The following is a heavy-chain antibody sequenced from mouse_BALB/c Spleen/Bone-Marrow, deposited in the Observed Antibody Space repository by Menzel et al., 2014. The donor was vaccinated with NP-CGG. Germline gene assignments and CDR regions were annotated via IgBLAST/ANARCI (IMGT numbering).Heavy chain of an antibody. CDR3: AREIINDYHWYFDV. CDR1: GFTFTDYY. J-gene: IGHJ1*01. CDR2: IRNKANGYTT. V-gene: IGHV7-3*02. D-gene: IGHD2-4*01. Sequence: EVMLVESGGGLVQPGGSLRLSCATSGFTFTDYYMSWVCQPPGKALEWLGFIRNKANGYTTEYSASVKGRFTISRDNSQSILYLQMNTLRAEDSATYYCAREIINDYHWYFDVWGAGTTVTVSS.